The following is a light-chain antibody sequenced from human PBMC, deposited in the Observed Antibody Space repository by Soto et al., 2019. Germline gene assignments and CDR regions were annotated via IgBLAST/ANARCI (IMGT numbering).Light chain of an antibody. Sequence: DIQMTQSPSSLSASVGDRVTITCRASQSISNYLNWYQQKPGKAPKVLSYAASSLQSGVPSRFSGSGSGTDFTLTISSLQPEDFATYYCQQSYNTPMYTFGQGTKLEIK. CDR3: QQSYNTPMYT. V-gene: IGKV1-39*01. CDR2: AAS. J-gene: IGKJ2*01. CDR1: QSISNY.